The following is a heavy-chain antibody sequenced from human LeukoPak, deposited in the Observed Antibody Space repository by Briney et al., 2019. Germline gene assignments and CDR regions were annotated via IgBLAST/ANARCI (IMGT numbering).Heavy chain of an antibody. V-gene: IGHV1-18*01. CDR1: GYTFINYG. CDR2: IYPYTGNT. CDR3: ARGGQQLVWFDS. D-gene: IGHD6-13*01. Sequence: ASVKVSCKASGYTFINYGISWVRQAPGQGLEWMGWIYPYTGNTNYAQMVQGRVTMTTDTSTRTAHMELTSLTSDDTAVYYCARGGQQLVWFDSWGQGTLVTVSS. J-gene: IGHJ5*01.